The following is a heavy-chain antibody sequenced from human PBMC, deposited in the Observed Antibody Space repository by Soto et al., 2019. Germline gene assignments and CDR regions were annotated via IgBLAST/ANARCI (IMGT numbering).Heavy chain of an antibody. CDR1: GFTFSIYA. J-gene: IGHJ4*02. CDR3: AKATRGGAATLIRDY. V-gene: IGHV3-23*01. D-gene: IGHD6-13*01. Sequence: EVQLLESGGGLVQPGGSLRLSCAAAGFTFSIYAMSWVRQAPGKGREWVSAISGSGGSTYYADSVKGRFTISRDNSKNTLYLQMNSLRADDTAVYYCAKATRGGAATLIRDYWGQGTLGSVSS. CDR2: ISGSGGST.